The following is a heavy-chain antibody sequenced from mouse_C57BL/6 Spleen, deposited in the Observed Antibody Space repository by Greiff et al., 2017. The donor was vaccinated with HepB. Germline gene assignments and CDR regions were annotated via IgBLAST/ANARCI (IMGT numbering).Heavy chain of an antibody. Sequence: EVQVVESEGGLVQPGSSMKLSCTASGFTFSDYYMAWVRQVPEKGLEWVANINYDGSSTYYLDSLKSRFIISRDNAKNILYLQMSSLKSEDTATYYCARDDGKRAMDYWGQGTSVTVSS. D-gene: IGHD2-1*01. CDR1: GFTFSDYY. J-gene: IGHJ4*01. V-gene: IGHV5-16*01. CDR2: INYDGSST. CDR3: ARDDGKRAMDY.